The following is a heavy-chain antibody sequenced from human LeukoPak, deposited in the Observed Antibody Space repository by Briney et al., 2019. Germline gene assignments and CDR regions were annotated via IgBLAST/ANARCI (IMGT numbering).Heavy chain of an antibody. D-gene: IGHD5-18*01. V-gene: IGHV3-11*04. Sequence: GGSLRLSCAASGFTFSDYYMSWIRQAPGKGLEWVSYISSSGSTIYYADSVKGRFTISRDNAKNSLYLQMNSLRAEDTAVYYCAKDPRYSYPPRRAGCAFDIWGQGTMVTVSS. CDR2: ISSSGSTI. J-gene: IGHJ3*02. CDR3: AKDPRYSYPPRRAGCAFDI. CDR1: GFTFSDYY.